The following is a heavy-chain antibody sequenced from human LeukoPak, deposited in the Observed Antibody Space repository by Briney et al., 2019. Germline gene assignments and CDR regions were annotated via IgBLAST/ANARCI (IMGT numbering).Heavy chain of an antibody. CDR1: GFTFSSYS. CDR3: ARGFTVTTNGDY. V-gene: IGHV3-21*01. CDR2: ISSSSSYI. Sequence: GGSLRLPCAASGFTFSSYSMNCVRQAPGKGLEWVSSISSSSSYIYYADSVKGRFTISRDNAKNSLYLQMNSLRAEDTAVYYCARGFTVTTNGDYWGQGTLVTVSS. J-gene: IGHJ4*02. D-gene: IGHD4-17*01.